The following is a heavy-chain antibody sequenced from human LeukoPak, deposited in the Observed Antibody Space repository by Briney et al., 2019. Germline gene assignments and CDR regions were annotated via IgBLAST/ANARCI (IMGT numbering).Heavy chain of an antibody. J-gene: IGHJ6*02. V-gene: IGHV3-21*04. CDR3: ARVAAMDGMDV. Sequence: GGSLRLSCAASGFTFSSYSMNWVRQAPGKGLEWVSSISSSSSYIYYADSVKGRFTISRDNAKNTLYLQMNSLRAEDTAVYYCARVAAMDGMDVWGQGTTVTVSS. CDR2: ISSSSSYI. D-gene: IGHD5-18*01. CDR1: GFTFSSYS.